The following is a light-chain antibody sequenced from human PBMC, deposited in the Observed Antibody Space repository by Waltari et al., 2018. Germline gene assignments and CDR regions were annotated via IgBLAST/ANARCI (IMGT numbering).Light chain of an antibody. CDR1: ASDVCAYDF. V-gene: IGLV2-14*01. J-gene: IGLJ1*01. CDR2: EVS. Sequence: QSALTQPASVSGSPGQSITIPCSGTASDVCAYDFVSWYQQHPGNAPHLIIYEVSNRPSGISNRFSASKSGNTASLTISGLQAEDEADYYCSSYTTSSAPGVFGTGTRVTVL. CDR3: SSYTTSSAPGV.